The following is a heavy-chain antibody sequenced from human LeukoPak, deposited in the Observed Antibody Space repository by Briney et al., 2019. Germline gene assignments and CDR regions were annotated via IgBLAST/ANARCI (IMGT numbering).Heavy chain of an antibody. D-gene: IGHD3-3*01. CDR1: GFTFSSYA. Sequence: GGSLRLSCAASGFTFSSYAMSWVRQAPGKGLEWVSAISGSGGSTYYADSVKGRFTISRDNSKNTLYLQVNSLRAEDTAVYYCVSPPGRGYYEDYWGQGTLVTVSS. J-gene: IGHJ4*02. CDR2: ISGSGGST. CDR3: VSPPGRGYYEDY. V-gene: IGHV3-23*01.